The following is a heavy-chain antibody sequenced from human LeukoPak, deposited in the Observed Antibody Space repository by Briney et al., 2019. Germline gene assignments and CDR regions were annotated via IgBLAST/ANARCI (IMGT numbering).Heavy chain of an antibody. J-gene: IGHJ6*02. V-gene: IGHV1-8*01. CDR2: MNPNSGNT. Sequence: ASVKVSCKASGYTFTSYDINWVRQATGQGLEWMGWMNPNSGNTGYAQKFQGRVTMTRNTSISTAYMELSSLRSEDTAVYYCARGGAYYDILTGHYTHYYYYGMDVWGQGTTVTVSS. CDR3: ARGGAYYDILTGHYTHYYYYGMDV. CDR1: GYTFTSYD. D-gene: IGHD3-9*01.